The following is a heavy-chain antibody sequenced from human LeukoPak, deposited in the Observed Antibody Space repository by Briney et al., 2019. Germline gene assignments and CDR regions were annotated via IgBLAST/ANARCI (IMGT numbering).Heavy chain of an antibody. D-gene: IGHD6-6*01. CDR3: ARECSSSSGVDY. CDR2: INPNSGGT. Sequence: ASVKVSCKASGYTFTGYYMHWVRQAPGQGLEWMGWINPNSGGTNYAQKFQGRVTMTRDTSISTAYMELSRLRSDDTAVYYCARECSSSSGVDYWGQGTLVTVSS. CDR1: GYTFTGYY. V-gene: IGHV1-2*02. J-gene: IGHJ4*02.